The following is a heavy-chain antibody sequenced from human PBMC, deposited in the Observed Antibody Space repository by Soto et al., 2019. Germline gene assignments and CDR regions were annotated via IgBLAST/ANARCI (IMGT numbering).Heavy chain of an antibody. V-gene: IGHV3-23*01. CDR1: GFTFSSYA. CDR2: ISGSGGST. CDR3: AKGASYGSGSYYRGPLDY. Sequence: GGSLRLSCAASGFTFSSYAMSWVRQAPGKGLEWVSAISGSGGSTYYADSVKGRCTISRDNSKNTLYLQMNSLRAEDTAVYYCAKGASYGSGSYYRGPLDYWGQGTLVTVSS. D-gene: IGHD3-10*01. J-gene: IGHJ4*02.